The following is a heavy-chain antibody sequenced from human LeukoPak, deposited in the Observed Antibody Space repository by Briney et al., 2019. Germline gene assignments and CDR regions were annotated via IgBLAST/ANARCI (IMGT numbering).Heavy chain of an antibody. V-gene: IGHV3-30*02. CDR1: GFIFSSYG. D-gene: IGHD6-19*01. J-gene: IGHJ4*02. CDR3: AKGSGDSSGWYYQY. CDR2: IRYDGSKK. Sequence: GGSLRLSCAASGFIFSSYGMHWVRQAPGKGLEWVAFIRYDGSKKYYADSVKGRFTISRDNSKNTLYLQMNSLRAEDTAVYYCAKGSGDSSGWYYQYWGQGTLVTVSS.